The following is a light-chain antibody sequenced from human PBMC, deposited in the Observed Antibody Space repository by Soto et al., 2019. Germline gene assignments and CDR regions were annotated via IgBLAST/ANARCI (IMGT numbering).Light chain of an antibody. CDR3: HQYDTSPRP. Sequence: DIVMTQSPVTLSASPVESATLSCRASQSVDNNVAWYQQKPGQAPRLLIVGSFARATGIPARFSGSGSGTEFTLTISSLQSEDFAVYYCHQYDTSPRPVGQGGKVAIK. CDR1: QSVDNN. V-gene: IGKV3-15*01. CDR2: GSF. J-gene: IGKJ1*01.